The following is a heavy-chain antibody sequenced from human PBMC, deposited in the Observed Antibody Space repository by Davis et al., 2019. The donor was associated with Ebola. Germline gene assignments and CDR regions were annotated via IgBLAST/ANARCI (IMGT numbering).Heavy chain of an antibody. CDR3: ARSKLSRYSYGYDYYYYYGMDV. D-gene: IGHD5-18*01. CDR1: GFTFSSYS. V-gene: IGHV3-21*01. CDR2: ISSSSSYI. J-gene: IGHJ6*02. Sequence: GGSLRLSCAASGFTFSSYSMNWVRQAPGKGLEWVSSISSSSSYIYYADSVKGRFTISRDNAKNSLYLQMNSLRAEDTAVYYCARSKLSRYSYGYDYYYYYGMDVWGQGTTVTVSS.